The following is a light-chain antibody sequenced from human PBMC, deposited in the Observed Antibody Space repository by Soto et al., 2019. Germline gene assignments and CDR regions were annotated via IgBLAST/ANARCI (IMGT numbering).Light chain of an antibody. J-gene: IGKJ1*01. CDR2: GAS. V-gene: IGKV3-15*01. Sequence: EIVITQSPATLSVSPGERATLSCRASQSVSSNLAWYQQKPGQAPRLLIYGASTRETGIPGRFSGSGSGTEFTLTISSLQSEDFAVYYCQQYNNWIRTFGQGTKVDIK. CDR3: QQYNNWIRT. CDR1: QSVSSN.